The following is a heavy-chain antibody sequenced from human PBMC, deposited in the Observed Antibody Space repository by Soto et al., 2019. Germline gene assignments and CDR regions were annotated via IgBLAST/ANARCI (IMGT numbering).Heavy chain of an antibody. J-gene: IGHJ3*02. CDR1: GFSFRTSG. V-gene: IGHV3-33*01. D-gene: IGHD2-15*01. Sequence: QVHLVESGGGVVQPGRSLTLSCAASGFSFRTSGMHWVRQAPVKGLEWVTGMWYDGHVEGYLDSVKGRFTISRDNSNSLMSLQMSNLRVDDTAVYYCARGLPKVAGGAFDIWGHGTMVTVSS. CDR3: ARGLPKVAGGAFDI. CDR2: MWYDGHVE.